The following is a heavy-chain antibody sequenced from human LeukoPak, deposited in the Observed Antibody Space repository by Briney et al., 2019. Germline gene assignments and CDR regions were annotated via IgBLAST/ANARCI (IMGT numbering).Heavy chain of an antibody. CDR2: INPRGGST. CDR3: ARAPEALPGYNLDY. J-gene: IGHJ4*02. D-gene: IGHD5-24*01. V-gene: IGHV1-46*01. CDR1: GGTFSSYA. Sequence: GASVKVSCKASGGTFSSYAISWVRQAPGQGLEWMGIINPRGGSTSYAQKFQGRVTMTRDTSTSTLYMELSSLRSEDTAVYYCARAPEALPGYNLDYWGQGTLVTVSS.